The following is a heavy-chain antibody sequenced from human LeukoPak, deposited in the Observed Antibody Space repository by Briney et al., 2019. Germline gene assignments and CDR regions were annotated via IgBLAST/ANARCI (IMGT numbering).Heavy chain of an antibody. J-gene: IGHJ3*02. CDR1: GFTFSSYG. CDR2: IWYDGSNK. D-gene: IGHD2-15*01. V-gene: IGHV3-33*01. CDR3: ASFGEAANDAFDI. Sequence: GRSLRLSCAASGFTFSSYGMHWVRKAPGKGLEWVAVIWYDGSNKYYADSVKGRFTISRDNSKNTLYLQMNSLRAEDTAVYYCASFGEAANDAFDIWGQGTMVTVSS.